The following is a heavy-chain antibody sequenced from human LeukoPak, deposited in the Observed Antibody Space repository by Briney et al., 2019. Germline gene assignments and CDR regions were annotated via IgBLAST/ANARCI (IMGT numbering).Heavy chain of an antibody. Sequence: PSETLSLTSTVSGGSISSYYWSWIRPPPGKGLEWIGYTYYIGSTNYNPSLKSRVTISVETSKNQFSLKLSSVTAADTAVYYCAREGGIAAAGTEYFDYWGQGTLVTVSS. CDR3: AREGGIAAAGTEYFDY. CDR2: TYYIGST. J-gene: IGHJ4*02. CDR1: GGSISSYY. D-gene: IGHD6-13*01. V-gene: IGHV4-59*01.